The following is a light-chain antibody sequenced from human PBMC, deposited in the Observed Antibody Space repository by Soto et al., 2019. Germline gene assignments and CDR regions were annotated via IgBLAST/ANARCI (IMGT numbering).Light chain of an antibody. V-gene: IGLV3-21*02. CDR3: QVWDSSSDHDA. CDR2: DDS. J-gene: IGLJ1*01. CDR1: NIGSKS. Sequence: SYELTPPPSVSVAPGQTARITCGGNNIGSKSVHWYQQKPGQAPVLVVYDDSDRPSGLPERFSGSNSWNTTTLTISRVEAGDEADYYGQVWDSSSDHDAFGTGTKVTAL.